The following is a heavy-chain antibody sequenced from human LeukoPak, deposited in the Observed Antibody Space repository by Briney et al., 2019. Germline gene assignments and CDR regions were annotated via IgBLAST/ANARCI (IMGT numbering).Heavy chain of an antibody. CDR1: GVSISSYY. CDR2: IYYSGST. CDR3: ARDQKYYDFWSGYYGAYYYGMDV. D-gene: IGHD3-3*01. J-gene: IGHJ6*02. Sequence: KPSETLSLTCTVSGVSISSYYWSWIRQPPGKGLEWIGYIYYSGSTNYNPSLKSRVTISVDTSKNQFSLKLSSVTAADTAVYYCARDQKYYDFWSGYYGAYYYGMDVWGQGTTVTVSS. V-gene: IGHV4-59*01.